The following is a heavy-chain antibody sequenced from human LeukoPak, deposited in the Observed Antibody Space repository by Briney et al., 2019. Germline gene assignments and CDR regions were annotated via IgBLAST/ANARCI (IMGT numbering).Heavy chain of an antibody. D-gene: IGHD2-21*01. CDR2: INQDGNSQ. Sequence: GGSLRLSCEASGFAFSSYWASWVRQAPGKGLEWVANINQDGNSQNYVDSVRGRFTISKDNAKHSVYLQMNGLRAEDTAVYYCARSLWPEDYWGQGILVTVSS. CDR3: ARSLWPEDY. J-gene: IGHJ4*02. CDR1: GFAFSSYW. V-gene: IGHV3-7*01.